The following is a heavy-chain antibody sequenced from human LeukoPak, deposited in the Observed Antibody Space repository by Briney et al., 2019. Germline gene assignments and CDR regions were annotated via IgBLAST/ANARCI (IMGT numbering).Heavy chain of an antibody. J-gene: IGHJ5*02. CDR1: GYTFTGYY. CDR3: ARDGSESTGYNWFDP. V-gene: IGHV1-2*02. CDR2: INPNSGGT. Sequence: ASVKVSCKASGYTFTGYYMHWVRQAPGQGLEWMGWINPNSGGTNYAQKFQGRVTMTRDTSISTAYMELSRLRSDDTAVYYCARDGSESTGYNWFDPWGQGTLVTVSS. D-gene: IGHD3-10*01.